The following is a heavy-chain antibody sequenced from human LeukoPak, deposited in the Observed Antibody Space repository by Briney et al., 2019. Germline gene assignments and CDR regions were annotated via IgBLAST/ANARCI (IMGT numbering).Heavy chain of an antibody. J-gene: IGHJ4*02. V-gene: IGHV3-30-3*01. CDR3: ATASPGREDY. Sequence: PGGSLRPSCAASGFTFSTYAMHWVRQAPGKGLEWVAVISYDGSNKYYADSVKGRFTVSRDNSKNTLYLQMNSLRVEDTAVYYCATASPGREDYWGQGTLATVSS. CDR2: ISYDGSNK. CDR1: GFTFSTYA.